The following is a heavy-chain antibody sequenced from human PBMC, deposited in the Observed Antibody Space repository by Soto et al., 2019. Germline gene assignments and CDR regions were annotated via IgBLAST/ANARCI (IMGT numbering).Heavy chain of an antibody. CDR2: ISYDGSNK. CDR3: AKDRSIRLWFGEHGMDV. Sequence: QVQLVESGGGVVQPGRSLRLSCAASGFTFSRYGMHWVRQYPGKGLEWVAVISYDGSNKYYADSVKGRFTISRDNSKNTLYLQMNSLRAADTAVYYCAKDRSIRLWFGEHGMDVWGRGTTVTVSS. J-gene: IGHJ6*02. CDR1: GFTFSRYG. D-gene: IGHD3-10*01. V-gene: IGHV3-30*18.